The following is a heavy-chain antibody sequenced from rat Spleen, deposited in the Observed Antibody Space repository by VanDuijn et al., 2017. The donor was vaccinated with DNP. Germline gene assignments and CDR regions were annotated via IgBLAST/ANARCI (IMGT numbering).Heavy chain of an antibody. J-gene: IGHJ2*01. CDR3: TSGLY. CDR2: ISTSGSST. CDR1: GFTFSDYA. D-gene: IGHD1-7*01. Sequence: EVQLVESGGGLVQPGRSLKLSCAASGFTFSDYAMAWVRQAPTKGLEWVATISTSGSSTYYRDSVKGRFSISRDNAKGTLYLQMDSLRSEDTATYYCTSGLYWGQGVMVTVSS. V-gene: IGHV5-27*01.